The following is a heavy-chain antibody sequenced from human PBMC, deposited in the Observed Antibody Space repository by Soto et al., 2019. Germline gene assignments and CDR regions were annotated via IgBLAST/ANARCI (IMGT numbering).Heavy chain of an antibody. Sequence: QVQLQESGPGLVKPSGTLSLTCAVSGGSISSSNWWSWVRQPPGKGLEWIGEIYHSESTNYNPSLKSRVTISVDKSKNQFSLKLSSVTAADTAVYYCAGSFPPLFGNWFDPWGQGTLVTVSS. D-gene: IGHD3-10*01. J-gene: IGHJ5*02. CDR2: IYHSEST. CDR3: AGSFPPLFGNWFDP. CDR1: GGSISSSNW. V-gene: IGHV4-4*02.